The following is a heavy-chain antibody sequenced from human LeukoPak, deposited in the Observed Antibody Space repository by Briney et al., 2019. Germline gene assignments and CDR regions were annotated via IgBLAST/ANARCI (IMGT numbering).Heavy chain of an antibody. Sequence: GASVKVSCKASGGTFSSYAISWVRPAPGQGLEWMGRIIPILGIANYAQKFQGRVTITADKSTSTAYMELSSLRSEDTAVYYCAIDGYDSRSGFDPWGQGTLVTVSS. D-gene: IGHD3-22*01. V-gene: IGHV1-69*04. CDR2: IIPILGIA. J-gene: IGHJ5*02. CDR3: AIDGYDSRSGFDP. CDR1: GGTFSSYA.